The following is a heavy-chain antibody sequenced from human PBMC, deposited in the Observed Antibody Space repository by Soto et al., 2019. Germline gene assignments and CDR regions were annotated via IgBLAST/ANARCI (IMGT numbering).Heavy chain of an antibody. CDR1: GGSISSGNYY. CDR2: IDYRGSA. D-gene: IGHD6-13*01. Sequence: TLSLTCTVSGGSISSGNYYWSWIRQHPEKGLEWVGYIDYRGSAYYNPSLESRVTISVDTSNNQFSLNLSSVTAADTAVYYCAREVIAPTDADAFDIWGQGTMVTVSS. J-gene: IGHJ3*02. CDR3: AREVIAPTDADAFDI. V-gene: IGHV4-31*03.